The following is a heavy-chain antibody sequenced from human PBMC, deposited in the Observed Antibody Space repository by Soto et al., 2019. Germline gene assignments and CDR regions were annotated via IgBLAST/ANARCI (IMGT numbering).Heavy chain of an antibody. CDR2: INHSGST. CDR1: GGSFSGYY. J-gene: IGHJ5*02. D-gene: IGHD2-2*01. Sequence: QVQLQQWGAGLLKPSETLSLTCAVYGGSFSGYYWSWIRQPPGKGLEWIGEINHSGSTNYNPSLKSRVPISVDTSTNHFSLKLSSVTAADTAVYYCARRGYCSSTSCYVRVGPGWFDPWGQGTLVTVSS. CDR3: ARRGYCSSTSCYVRVGPGWFDP. V-gene: IGHV4-34*01.